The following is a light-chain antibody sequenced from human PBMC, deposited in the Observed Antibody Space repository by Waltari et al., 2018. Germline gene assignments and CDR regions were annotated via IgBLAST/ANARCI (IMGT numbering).Light chain of an antibody. CDR3: QQYYSIPRS. CDR1: QSVLFSPNNENY. V-gene: IGKV4-1*01. CDR2: WAS. Sequence: DIVMTQSPDSLAVSLGERATINCKSRQSVLFSPNNENYLAWYQQKPGQPPKLLIYWASTRESGVPDRFSGSGSGTDFTLTISSLQAEDVAVYYCQQYYSIPRSFGQGTKLEIK. J-gene: IGKJ2*03.